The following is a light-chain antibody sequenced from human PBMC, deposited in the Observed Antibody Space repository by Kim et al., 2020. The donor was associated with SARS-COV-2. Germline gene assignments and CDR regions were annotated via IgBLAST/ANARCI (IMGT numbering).Light chain of an antibody. CDR3: QQRDTWPLT. Sequence: PGARATLSCRASQAAMYLVWYQQRPGQPPRLLISDTSHRATGIPMSFSGRGSGTDFTLTISTLMPDDFAVYYCQQRDTWPLTFGGRAKVDIK. CDR1: QAAMY. J-gene: IGKJ4*01. V-gene: IGKV3-11*01. CDR2: DTS.